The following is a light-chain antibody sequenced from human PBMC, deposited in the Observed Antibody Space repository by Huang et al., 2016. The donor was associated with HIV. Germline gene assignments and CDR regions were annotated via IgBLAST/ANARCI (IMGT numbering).Light chain of an antibody. V-gene: IGKV3-15*01. CDR3: QQYYRWLLYT. CDR2: AAS. Sequence: EIVMTQSPATLSVSPGERATLSCRARQNFGNNVAWYQHKPCQAPRLLIYAASTRAAGLPALFRGSGSWTGCTLTISSLQSDDFAFYYCQQYYRWLLYTFGPGTKVDVK. J-gene: IGKJ3*01. CDR1: QNFGNN.